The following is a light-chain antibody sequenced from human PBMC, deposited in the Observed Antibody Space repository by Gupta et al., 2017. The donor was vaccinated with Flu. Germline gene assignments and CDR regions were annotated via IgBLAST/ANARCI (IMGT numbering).Light chain of an antibody. CDR2: ENN. CDR3: ETWDRSLSAGV. CDR1: SSNIGKSY. V-gene: IGLV1-51*01. J-gene: IGLJ2*01. Sequence: QSVLTQPPSVSAAPGQRVTISCSGSSSNIGKSYVSWYQQFPGTAPKLLIYENNKRPSGIPDRFSGSKSGTSATLGITGLQTGDEADYYCETWDRSLSAGVFGGGTKLTVL.